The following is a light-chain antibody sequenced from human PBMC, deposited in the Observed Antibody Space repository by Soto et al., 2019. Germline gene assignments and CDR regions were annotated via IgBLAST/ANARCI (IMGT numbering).Light chain of an antibody. Sequence: PGERATLSCRTSQSIYNNYLAWYQQRAGQAPRLLIYGASSRAGGIPDRFSGSGSGTDFTLTISRLEPEDFAVYYCQQYGSSPRTFGQGTKLEIK. CDR1: QSIYNNY. CDR2: GAS. J-gene: IGKJ2*01. V-gene: IGKV3-20*01. CDR3: QQYGSSPRT.